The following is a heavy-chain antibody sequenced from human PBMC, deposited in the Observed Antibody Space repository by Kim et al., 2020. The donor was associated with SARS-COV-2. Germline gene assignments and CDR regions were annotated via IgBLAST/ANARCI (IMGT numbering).Heavy chain of an antibody. D-gene: IGHD3-16*01. Sequence: QKLQGRVTMTTDTSTSTAYMELRSLRSDDTAVYYCAREGFGPGYYYYMDVWGKGTTVTVSS. V-gene: IGHV1-18*01. CDR3: AREGFGPGYYYYMDV. J-gene: IGHJ6*03.